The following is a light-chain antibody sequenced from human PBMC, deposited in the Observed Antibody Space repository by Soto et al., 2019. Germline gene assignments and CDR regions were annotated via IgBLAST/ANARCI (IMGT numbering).Light chain of an antibody. J-gene: IGKJ1*01. CDR3: QQYGSSPWT. CDR2: GAS. CDR1: HSVSRSF. Sequence: IVLTQSPGTLSLSPGEGATLSCRASHSVSRSFLAWYQQKPGRAPRLLISGASSRATGIPVRFSGSGSGTEFTLTISRLEPEDFAVYYCQQYGSSPWTFGQGTKVEIK. V-gene: IGKV3-20*01.